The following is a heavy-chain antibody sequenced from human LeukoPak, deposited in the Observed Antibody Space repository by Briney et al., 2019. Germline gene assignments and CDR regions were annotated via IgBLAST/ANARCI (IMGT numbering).Heavy chain of an antibody. CDR1: GFTFSSYA. CDR2: ISSNGGGT. D-gene: IGHD6-19*01. J-gene: IGHJ4*02. Sequence: GGSLRLSCSASGFTFSSYAMHWVRQAPGKGLEYVSAISSNGGGTYYADSVKGRFTISSDNSKNTLYLQMSSLRAEDSAVYYCVKVAVAGKVSFDYWGQGTLVTVSS. CDR3: VKVAVAGKVSFDY. V-gene: IGHV3-64D*06.